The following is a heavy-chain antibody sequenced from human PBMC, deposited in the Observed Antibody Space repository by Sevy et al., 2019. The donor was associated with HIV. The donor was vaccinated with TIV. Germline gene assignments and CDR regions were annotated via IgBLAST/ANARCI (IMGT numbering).Heavy chain of an antibody. J-gene: IGHJ6*02. CDR3: ARRPDLAVLIPTGVLDV. CDR2: IRGSGGST. D-gene: IGHD2-21*01. Sequence: AGSLRLSCEASGFTFSTYAMSWVHQAPGKGLQWVSVIRGSGGSTYYADSVKGRFTISRDNAKNTMYLQMNSLRAEDMAVYYCARRPDLAVLIPTGVLDVWGLGTTVTVSS. CDR1: GFTFSTYA. V-gene: IGHV3-23*01.